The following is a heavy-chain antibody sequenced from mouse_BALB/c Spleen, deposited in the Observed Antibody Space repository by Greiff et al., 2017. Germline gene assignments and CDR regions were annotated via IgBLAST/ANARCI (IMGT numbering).Heavy chain of an antibody. CDR1: GFTFSSYA. V-gene: IGHV5-6-5*01. J-gene: IGHJ3*01. CDR2: ISSGGST. D-gene: IGHD2-12*01. Sequence: EVQVVESGGGLVKPGGSLKLSCAASGFTFSSYAMSWVRQTPEKRLEWVASISSGGSTYYPDSVKGRFTISRDNARNILYLQMSSLRSEDTAMYYCAKIRVYDGFAYWGQGTLVTVSA. CDR3: AKIRVYDGFAY.